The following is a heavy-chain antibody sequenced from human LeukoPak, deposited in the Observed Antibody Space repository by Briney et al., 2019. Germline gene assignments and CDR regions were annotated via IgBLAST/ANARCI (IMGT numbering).Heavy chain of an antibody. Sequence: SETLSLTCAVSGDSISSGGYSWSWIRQPPGKGLEWIGEINHSGSTNYNPSLKSRVTISVDTSKNQFSLKLSSVTAADTAVYYCASSGVTATRAFDYWGQGTLSPSPQ. J-gene: IGHJ4*02. CDR2: INHSGST. D-gene: IGHD2-21*02. CDR3: ASSGVTATRAFDY. V-gene: IGHV4-34*01. CDR1: GDSISSGGYS.